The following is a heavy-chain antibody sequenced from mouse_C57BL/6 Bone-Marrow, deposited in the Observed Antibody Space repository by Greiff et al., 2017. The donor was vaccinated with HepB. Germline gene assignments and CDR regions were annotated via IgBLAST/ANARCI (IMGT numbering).Heavy chain of an antibody. D-gene: IGHD2-3*01. CDR1: GFTFSDYY. CDR2: ISNGGGST. V-gene: IGHV5-12*01. J-gene: IGHJ2*01. Sequence: EVQLQESGGGLVQPGGSLKLSCAASGFTFSDYYMYWVRQTPEKRLEWVAYISNGGGSTYYPDTVKGRFTISRDNAKNTLYLQMSRLKSEDTAMYYCAGGYWNYWGQGTTLTVSS. CDR3: AGGYWNY.